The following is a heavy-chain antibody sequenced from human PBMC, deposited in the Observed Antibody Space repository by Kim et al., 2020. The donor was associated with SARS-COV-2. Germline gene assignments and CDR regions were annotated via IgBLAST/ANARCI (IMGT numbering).Heavy chain of an antibody. Sequence: NPSRKSRVTNSVDTSKNQFSLKLSSVPAADTAVYYCARFAYGSGSYYIDYWGQGTLVTVSS. J-gene: IGHJ4*02. D-gene: IGHD3-10*01. V-gene: IGHV4-31*02. CDR3: ARFAYGSGSYYIDY.